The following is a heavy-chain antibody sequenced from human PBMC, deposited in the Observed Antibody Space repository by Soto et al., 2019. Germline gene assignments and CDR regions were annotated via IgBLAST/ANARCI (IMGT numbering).Heavy chain of an antibody. CDR3: ATCQLGEYYYAMDI. Sequence: SETLSLTCGVSGDSITTYKWWTWVRQTPGKGLEWIGEIYDSGNTRYNPSLKSRVTISRDTSKNELSLQLNSVTVADTAVYYCATCQLGEYYYAMDIWGQGTTVTVSS. V-gene: IGHV4-4*02. CDR2: IYDSGNT. D-gene: IGHD7-27*01. J-gene: IGHJ6*02. CDR1: GDSITTYKW.